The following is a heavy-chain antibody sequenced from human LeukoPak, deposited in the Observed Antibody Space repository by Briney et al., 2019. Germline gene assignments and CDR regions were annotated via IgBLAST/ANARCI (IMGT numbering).Heavy chain of an antibody. CDR2: ISSRGSTV. V-gene: IGHV3-48*03. CDR3: ARDDTDGSGSYYIDY. CDR1: GFTFISYE. D-gene: IGHD3-10*01. Sequence: PGGSLRLSCAASGFTFISYEMNWVRQAPGKGLEWVSYISSRGSTVYYADSVKGRFTISRDNAKNSLYLQMNSLRAEDTAVYYCARDDTDGSGSYYIDYWGQGTLVTVSS. J-gene: IGHJ4*02.